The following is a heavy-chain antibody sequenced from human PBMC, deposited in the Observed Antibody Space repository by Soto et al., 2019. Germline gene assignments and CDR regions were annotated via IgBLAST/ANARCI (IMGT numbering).Heavy chain of an antibody. CDR3: ARQKYSSGWTPLYYYYGMDF. CDR1: GFTFSSYA. V-gene: IGHV3-30-3*01. Sequence: GGSLRLSCAASGFTFSSYAMHWVRQAPGKGLEWVAVISYDGSNKYYADSVKGRFTISRDNSKNTLYLQMNSLRAEDTAVYYCARQKYSSGWTPLYYYYGMDFWGQGTTVTVSS. CDR2: ISYDGSNK. D-gene: IGHD6-19*01. J-gene: IGHJ6*02.